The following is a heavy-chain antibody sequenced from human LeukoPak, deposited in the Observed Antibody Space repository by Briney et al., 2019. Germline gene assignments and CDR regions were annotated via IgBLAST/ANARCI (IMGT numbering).Heavy chain of an antibody. J-gene: IGHJ6*02. CDR3: ARAGSSTTLGYYYYGMDV. CDR2: IYYSGSA. V-gene: IGHV4-39*07. D-gene: IGHD2-2*01. Sequence: SETLSLTCTVSGGSISSSSYYWGWIRQPPGKGLEWIGSIYYSGSAYYNPSLKSRVTISVDTSKNQFSLKLSSVTAADTAVYYCARAGSSTTLGYYYYGMDVWGQGTTVTVSS. CDR1: GGSISSSSYY.